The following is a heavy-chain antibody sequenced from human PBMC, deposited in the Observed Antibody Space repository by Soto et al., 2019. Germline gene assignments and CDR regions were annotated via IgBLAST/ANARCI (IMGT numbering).Heavy chain of an antibody. Sequence: QVQLQQSGPGLVKPSETLSLTCTVSGGSITSYYWSWIRQPPGKGLEWIGYIYYSGATNYNSSLKRRITISVDTSKNQISRKLSSVPAADTAVYYCARGGHFYGMDVWGQGTTVTASS. CDR2: IYYSGAT. CDR1: GGSITSYY. J-gene: IGHJ6*02. V-gene: IGHV4-59*01. D-gene: IGHD3-16*01. CDR3: ARGGHFYGMDV.